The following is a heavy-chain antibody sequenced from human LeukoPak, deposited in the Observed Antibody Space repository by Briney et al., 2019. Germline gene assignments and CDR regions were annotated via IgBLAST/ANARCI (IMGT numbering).Heavy chain of an antibody. CDR3: ARDRRGDGATRWTPLDY. D-gene: IGHD1-26*01. V-gene: IGHV1-46*01. CDR2: INPSGGST. CDR1: GYTFTGYY. J-gene: IGHJ4*02. Sequence: ASVKVSCKASGYTFTGYYMHWVRQAPGQGLEWMGIINPSGGSTSYAQKFQGRVTMTRDTSTSTVYMELSSLRSEDTAVYYCARDRRGDGATRWTPLDYWGQGTLVTVSS.